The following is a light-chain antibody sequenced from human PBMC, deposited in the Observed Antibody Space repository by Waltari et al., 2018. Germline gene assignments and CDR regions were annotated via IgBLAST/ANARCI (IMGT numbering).Light chain of an antibody. Sequence: DIQVTQSPSTLSASVGDRVTITCRAGQNIDYWVAWYQRKPGKAPELLIQQASKLESGVPSRVSGSGSGTEFTLTVSSLQPDDVATYYCQQYYSDLYTFGQGTKLEIK. CDR2: QAS. CDR3: QQYYSDLYT. J-gene: IGKJ2*01. V-gene: IGKV1-5*03. CDR1: QNIDYW.